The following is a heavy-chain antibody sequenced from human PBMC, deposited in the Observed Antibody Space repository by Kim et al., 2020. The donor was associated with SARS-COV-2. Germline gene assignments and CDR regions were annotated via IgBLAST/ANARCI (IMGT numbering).Heavy chain of an antibody. Sequence: ASVKVSCKASGYTFTSYAMNWVRQAPGQGLEWMGWINTNTGNPTYAQGFTGRFVFSLDTSVSTAYLQISSLKAEDTAVYYCARVTANPYLPFPLDYWGQGTLVTVSS. CDR2: INTNTGNP. J-gene: IGHJ4*02. V-gene: IGHV7-4-1*02. D-gene: IGHD3-16*01. CDR3: ARVTANPYLPFPLDY. CDR1: GYTFTSYA.